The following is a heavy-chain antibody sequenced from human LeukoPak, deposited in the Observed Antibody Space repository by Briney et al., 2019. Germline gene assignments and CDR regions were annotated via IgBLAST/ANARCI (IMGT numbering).Heavy chain of an antibody. CDR1: GFTVSNNY. Sequence: GGSLRLSCAASGFTVSNNYMSWVRQAPGKGLEWVSVIYDSGTTFYADSVKGRFTISRDNSKNTLYLQMNSLRAEDTAVYYYARDWGKTVGFEYWGQGTLVTVSS. V-gene: IGHV3-53*01. CDR2: IYDSGTT. D-gene: IGHD3-16*01. CDR3: ARDWGKTVGFEY. J-gene: IGHJ4*02.